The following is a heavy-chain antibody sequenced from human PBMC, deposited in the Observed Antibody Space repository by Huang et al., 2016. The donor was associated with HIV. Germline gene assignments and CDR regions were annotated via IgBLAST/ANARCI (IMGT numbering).Heavy chain of an antibody. Sequence: QITLKESGPTLVKPTQTLTLTCTFSGFSLTSSGVAVGWIRQPPGKALEWLALIYWDNEERFSPSLKTRLTITKDTPKNEVVRTMTNMDPVDTATYYCVHRLRYGKWYVDYWGQGGLVTVSS. V-gene: IGHV2-5*02. D-gene: IGHD6-13*01. CDR1: GFSLTSSGVA. CDR2: IYWDNEE. J-gene: IGHJ4*02. CDR3: VHRLRYGKWYVDY.